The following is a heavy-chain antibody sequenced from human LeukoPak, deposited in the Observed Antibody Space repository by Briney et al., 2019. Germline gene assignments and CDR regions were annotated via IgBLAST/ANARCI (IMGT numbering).Heavy chain of an antibody. V-gene: IGHV3-21*01. J-gene: IGHJ4*02. CDR2: ISSSSSYI. D-gene: IGHD3-22*01. CDR1: GFTFSSYS. Sequence: PGGSLRPSCAASGFTFSSYSMNWVRQAPGKGLEWVSSISSSSSYIYYADSVKGRFTISRDNAKNSLYLQMNSLRAEDTAVYYCARGAHYYDSSGYFDYWGQGTLVTVSS. CDR3: ARGAHYYDSSGYFDY.